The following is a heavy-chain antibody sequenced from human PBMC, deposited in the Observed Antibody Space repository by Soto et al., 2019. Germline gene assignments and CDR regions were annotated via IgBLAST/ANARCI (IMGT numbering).Heavy chain of an antibody. CDR1: GYTFTRYY. D-gene: IGHD3-3*01. Sequence: HVPLVQSGAEVKKPGASVKVSCKASGYTFTRYYMHWVRQAPGQRLEWLGIINPSGGITSYAQKFRWRVTITKDTSTSTVYKELSSLRSEDTAVYYCARLFDFWSGYVDDEIGEGDAFDIWGQGPMVTVSS. J-gene: IGHJ3*02. V-gene: IGHV1-46*01. CDR3: ARLFDFWSGYVDDEIGEGDAFDI. CDR2: INPSGGIT.